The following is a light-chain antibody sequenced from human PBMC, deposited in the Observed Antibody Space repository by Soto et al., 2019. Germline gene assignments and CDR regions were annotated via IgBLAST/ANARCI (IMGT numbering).Light chain of an antibody. Sequence: DIVMTQSPATLSVAPGERVTFSCRASQGVSRKLAWYQHKPGQAPRLLISGASTGATGIPARFSGSGSGTDFTLTISSLEPEDFAVYYCQQRSNWPPGFTFGPGTKVDIK. CDR3: QQRSNWPPGFT. CDR2: GAS. J-gene: IGKJ3*01. V-gene: IGKV3-11*01. CDR1: QGVSRK.